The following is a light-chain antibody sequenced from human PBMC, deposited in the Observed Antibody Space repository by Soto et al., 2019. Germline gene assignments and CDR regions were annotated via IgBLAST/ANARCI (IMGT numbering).Light chain of an antibody. CDR3: SSYTISSTLV. J-gene: IGLJ1*01. CDR2: EVS. V-gene: IGLV2-14*01. Sequence: QSALTQPASVSGSPGQSITISCTGTSSDVGGYNYVSWYQQHPGKAPKLMIYEVSNRPSGVSNRFSGSKSGNTASRTISGLQAEDEADYYCSSYTISSTLVFGTGTKVTVL. CDR1: SSDVGGYNY.